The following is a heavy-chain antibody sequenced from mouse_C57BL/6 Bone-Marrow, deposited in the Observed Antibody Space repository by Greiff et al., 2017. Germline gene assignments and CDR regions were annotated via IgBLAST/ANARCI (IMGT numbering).Heavy chain of an antibody. Sequence: VQLQQPGAELVMPGASVKLSCKASGYTFTSYWMHWVKQRPGQGLEWIGEIDPSDSYTNYNQKFKGKSTLTVDKSSSTAYMQLSSLTSEDSAVYYCARSRGFAYWGQWTLVTVSA. CDR1: GYTFTSYW. J-gene: IGHJ3*01. CDR2: IDPSDSYT. CDR3: ARSRGFAY. V-gene: IGHV1-69*01.